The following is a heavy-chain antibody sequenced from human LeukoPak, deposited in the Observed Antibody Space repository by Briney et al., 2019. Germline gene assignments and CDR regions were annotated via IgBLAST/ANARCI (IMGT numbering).Heavy chain of an antibody. V-gene: IGHV3-9*01. Sequence: GRSLRLSCAASGFTFDDYAMHWVRRAPGKGLEWVSGISWNSGSIGYADSVKGRFTISRDNAKNSLYLQMNSLRAEDTALYYCAKDLYDSSGFDYWGQGTLVTVSS. J-gene: IGHJ4*02. CDR3: AKDLYDSSGFDY. CDR1: GFTFDDYA. CDR2: ISWNSGSI. D-gene: IGHD3-22*01.